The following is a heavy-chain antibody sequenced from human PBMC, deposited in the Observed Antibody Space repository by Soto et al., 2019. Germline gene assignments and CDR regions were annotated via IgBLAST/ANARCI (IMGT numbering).Heavy chain of an antibody. V-gene: IGHV4-39*01. CDR2: FHKSGST. J-gene: IGHJ4*02. Sequence: QLQLQESGPGLVKHSETLSLTCSVSGASISDSRYYWGWIRQPPGKGLEWIGNFHKSGSTDYNPSLKSRLTKFADTSKIQFSLKLNTVTAADTAVYYCARHREGSTSPFNYWGQRTLVTVSS. CDR3: ARHREGSTSPFNY. D-gene: IGHD2-15*01. CDR1: GASISDSRYY.